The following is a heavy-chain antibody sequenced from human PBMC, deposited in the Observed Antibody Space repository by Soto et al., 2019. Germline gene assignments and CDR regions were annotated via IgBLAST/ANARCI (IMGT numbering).Heavy chain of an antibody. J-gene: IGHJ4*02. CDR3: VRPSSSGPYSAMDY. V-gene: IGHV3-23*01. Sequence: EVQLLETGGGLVQPGGSLRLSCAASGFTFSSYAMTWVRQAPGKGLEWVSSMRGSGISTYYADSVKSRFTISRDNSNNRLFLQMNSLRAEDTALYYCVRPSSSGPYSAMDYWGLGTLVTVSS. D-gene: IGHD1-26*01. CDR2: MRGSGIST. CDR1: GFTFSSYA.